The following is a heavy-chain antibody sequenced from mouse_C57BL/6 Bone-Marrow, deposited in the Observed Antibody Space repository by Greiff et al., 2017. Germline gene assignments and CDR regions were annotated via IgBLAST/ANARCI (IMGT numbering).Heavy chain of an antibody. D-gene: IGHD2-5*01. V-gene: IGHV14-4*01. Sequence: EVQLQQSGAELVRPGASVKLSCTASGFNIKDDYMHWVKQRPEQGLEWIGWIDPENGDTEYASKFQGKATITADTSSNTAYLQLSSLTSEDTAVYCCTTYSNPYYAMDYWGQGTSVTVSS. CDR1: GFNIKDDY. J-gene: IGHJ4*01. CDR2: IDPENGDT. CDR3: TTYSNPYYAMDY.